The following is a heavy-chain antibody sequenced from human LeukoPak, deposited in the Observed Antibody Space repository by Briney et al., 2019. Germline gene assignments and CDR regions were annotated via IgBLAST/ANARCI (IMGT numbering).Heavy chain of an antibody. CDR3: AKIVVAALDDFDI. CDR2: ISGSGGST. D-gene: IGHD2-15*01. J-gene: IGHJ3*02. Sequence: SGGSLRLSCAASGFTFNNYGMNWVPQAPGKGLEGVSAISGSGGSTYYADSVKGRFTISRDNSKNTLYLQMNSLRAEDTAVYYCAKIVVAALDDFDIWGQGTTVTVSS. V-gene: IGHV3-23*01. CDR1: GFTFNNYG.